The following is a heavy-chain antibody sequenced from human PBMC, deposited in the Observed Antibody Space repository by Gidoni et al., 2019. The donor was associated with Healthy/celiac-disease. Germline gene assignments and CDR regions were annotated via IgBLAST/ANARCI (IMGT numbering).Heavy chain of an antibody. CDR3: APTTVVTPGWFDP. V-gene: IGHV4-39*01. J-gene: IGHJ5*02. Sequence: QLQLQESGPGLVKPSETLSLTCTVSGGSISSSSYYWGWIRQPPGKGLEWIGSIYDSGRTYYTPSLKSRVTISVDTSKNQFSLKLSSVTAADTAVYYCAPTTVVTPGWFDPWGQGTLVTVSS. CDR1: GGSISSSSYY. D-gene: IGHD4-17*01. CDR2: IYDSGRT.